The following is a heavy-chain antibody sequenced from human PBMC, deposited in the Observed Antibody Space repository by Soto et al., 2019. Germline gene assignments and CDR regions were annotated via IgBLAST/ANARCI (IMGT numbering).Heavy chain of an antibody. CDR1: GGSLSGYY. D-gene: IGHD3-22*01. CDR3: PREFYYDSSGIGFAS. J-gene: IGHJ4*02. CDR2: FYSSGSP. Sequence: SETLSLTCTVSGGSLSGYYWSWIRQHTGKGLEWIGDFYSSGSPHHNPSLKNRVSISEDRAKNEFSLKLSSVTAADTAIFYCPREFYYDSSGIGFASWGQGTLVTVSS. V-gene: IGHV4-59*01.